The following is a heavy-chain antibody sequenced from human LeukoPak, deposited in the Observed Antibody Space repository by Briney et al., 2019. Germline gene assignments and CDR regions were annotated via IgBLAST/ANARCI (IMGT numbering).Heavy chain of an antibody. J-gene: IGHJ4*02. CDR3: AATGFFDMVRGVMSFDY. Sequence: SMKVSCKASGFTFTSSAVQWVRQARGQRLEWIGWIVVGSGNTNYAQKFQERVTITRDMSTSTAYMELSSLRSEDTAGYYCAATGFFDMVRGVMSFDYWGQGTLVTVSS. D-gene: IGHD3-10*01. V-gene: IGHV1-58*01. CDR1: GFTFTSSA. CDR2: IVVGSGNT.